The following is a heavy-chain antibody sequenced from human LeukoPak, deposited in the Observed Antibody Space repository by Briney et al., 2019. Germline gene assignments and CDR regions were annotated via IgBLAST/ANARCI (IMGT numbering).Heavy chain of an antibody. CDR3: ARAIIVATIGDYFDY. CDR2: INHSGST. CDR1: GGSFSGYY. J-gene: IGHJ4*02. Sequence: PSETLSLTCAVYGGSFSGYYWSWIRQPPGKGLEWIGEINHSGSTNYSPSLKSRVTISVDTSKNQFSLKLSSVTAADTAVYYCARAIIVATIGDYFDYWGQGTLVTVSS. D-gene: IGHD5-12*01. V-gene: IGHV4-34*01.